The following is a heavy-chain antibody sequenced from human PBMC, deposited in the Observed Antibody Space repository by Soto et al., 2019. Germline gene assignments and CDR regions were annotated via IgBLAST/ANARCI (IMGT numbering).Heavy chain of an antibody. J-gene: IGHJ5*02. V-gene: IGHV1-18*01. D-gene: IGHD2-2*01. CDR2: ISGYNGNT. CDR1: GYTFTSYG. CDR3: ARVVPGAEAWFAP. Sequence: GASLKVSCQASGYTFTSYGISWVRQAPGQGLEWMGWISGYNGNTNYVQKPQGRVTMPTDTSTSTAYMELRSLRSDDTAVYYCARVVPGAEAWFAPWGQGTLVTVSS.